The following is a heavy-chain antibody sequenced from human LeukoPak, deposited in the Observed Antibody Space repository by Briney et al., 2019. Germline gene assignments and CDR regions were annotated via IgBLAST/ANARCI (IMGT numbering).Heavy chain of an antibody. D-gene: IGHD1-14*01. CDR2: IHRSGSP. CDR1: LDSTTSNF. Sequence: PSETLSLTCTVSLDSTTSNFWSWVRQSPGKGLEWIGEIHRSGSPNYNPSLQSRVTISIDRSRNQIALGLSFVTAADTAVYYCAREILGGFNPGAYWGQGTLVTVSS. CDR3: AREILGGFNPGAY. V-gene: IGHV4-4*02. J-gene: IGHJ4*02.